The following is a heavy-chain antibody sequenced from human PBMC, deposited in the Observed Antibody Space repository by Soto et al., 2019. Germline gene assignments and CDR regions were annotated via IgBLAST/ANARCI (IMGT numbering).Heavy chain of an antibody. CDR1: GGDINTSRYY. J-gene: IGHJ4*02. CDR2: IYYSGTT. V-gene: IGHV4-39*02. CDR3: ARRIYGSGSSFDY. D-gene: IGHD3-10*01. Sequence: SETLSLTCTVSGGDINTSRYYWGWIHQPPGKGLEWIGFIYYSGTTYYNPSLKSRVTISIDASHFSLRLSSVTAADTAVYYCARRIYGSGSSFDYWGQGIMVTVSS.